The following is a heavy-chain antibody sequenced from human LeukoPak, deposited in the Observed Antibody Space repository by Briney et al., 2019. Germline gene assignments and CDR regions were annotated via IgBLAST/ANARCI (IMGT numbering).Heavy chain of an antibody. CDR3: ARDPRGPTGYDHSGRDSFDY. D-gene: IGHD3-22*01. Sequence: GGSLRLSCAASGFTFSSYGMHWVRQAPGKGLEWVAVISYDGSNKYYADSVKGRFTISRDNSKNTLYLQMNSLRGEDTAVYYCARDPRGPTGYDHSGRDSFDYWGQGTWSPSPQ. J-gene: IGHJ4*02. V-gene: IGHV3-30*03. CDR2: ISYDGSNK. CDR1: GFTFSSYG.